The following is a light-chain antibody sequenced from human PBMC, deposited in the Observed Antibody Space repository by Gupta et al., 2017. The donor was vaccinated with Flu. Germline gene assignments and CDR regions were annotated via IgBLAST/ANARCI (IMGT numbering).Light chain of an antibody. J-gene: IGKJ4*01. V-gene: IGKV1-27*01. CDR1: QAVDSD. Sequence: GQRVTITCRASQAVDSDVAWYQQKPGEVPKLLIYGASILHSGVPSRFSGSQSEADYTLTISNLQPEDIATYFCQKYGGAPFTLGGGTKVEIK. CDR2: GAS. CDR3: QKYGGAPFT.